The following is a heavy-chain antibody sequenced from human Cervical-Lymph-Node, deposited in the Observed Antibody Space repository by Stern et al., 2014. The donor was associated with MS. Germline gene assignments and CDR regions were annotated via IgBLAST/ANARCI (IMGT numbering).Heavy chain of an antibody. CDR3: ARDLSGIGYYDY. V-gene: IGHV1-69*01. J-gene: IGHJ4*02. CDR1: GGTFTTYA. Sequence: QVQLVQSGAEVKKPGSPVRVSCKASGGTFTTYAISWVRQAPGQGLERLGGIIPMSGTEKYAQKFQGRVTITADASTTTAYMELSSLKFDDTAVYYCARDLSGIGYYDYWGQGTLVAVSS. CDR2: IIPMSGTE. D-gene: IGHD3-22*01.